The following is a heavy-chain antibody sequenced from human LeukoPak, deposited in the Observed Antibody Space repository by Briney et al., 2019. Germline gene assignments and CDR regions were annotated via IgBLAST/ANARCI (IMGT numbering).Heavy chain of an antibody. Sequence: PGGSLRLSCAASGFTFSSYAMHWVRQAPGKGLEWVAVISYDGSNKYYADSVKGRFTISRDNSKNTLYLQMNSLRAEDTAVYYCAREFAYYSFDYWGQGTLVTVSS. CDR1: GFTFSSYA. V-gene: IGHV3-30-3*01. CDR2: ISYDGSNK. D-gene: IGHD3-10*01. J-gene: IGHJ4*02. CDR3: AREFAYYSFDY.